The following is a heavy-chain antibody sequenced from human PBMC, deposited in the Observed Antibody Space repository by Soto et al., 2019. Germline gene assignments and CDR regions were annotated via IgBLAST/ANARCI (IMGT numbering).Heavy chain of an antibody. D-gene: IGHD2-21*01. V-gene: IGHV1-69*02. CDR2: IIPILGIA. J-gene: IGHJ3*02. Sequence: GASVKVSCKASGGTFSSYTISWVRQAPGQGLEWMGRIIPILGIANYAQKFQGRVTITADKSTSTAYMELSSLRSEDTAVYYCASAGRYALGDAAFDIWGQGTMVTVSS. CDR3: ASAGRYALGDAAFDI. CDR1: GGTFSSYT.